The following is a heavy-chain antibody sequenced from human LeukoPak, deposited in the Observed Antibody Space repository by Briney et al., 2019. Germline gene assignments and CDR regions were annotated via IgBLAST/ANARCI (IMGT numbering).Heavy chain of an antibody. CDR3: ARDAVDTANAV. V-gene: IGHV3-74*01. CDR1: GFTFSSYW. CDR2: INSDGSST. Sequence: GGSLRLSCAASGFTFSSYWMHWVRQAPGKGLVWASRINSDGSSTSYADSVKGRFTISRDNAKNTLYLQMNSLRAEDTAVYYCARDAVDTANAVWGQGTTVTVSS. J-gene: IGHJ6*02. D-gene: IGHD5-18*01.